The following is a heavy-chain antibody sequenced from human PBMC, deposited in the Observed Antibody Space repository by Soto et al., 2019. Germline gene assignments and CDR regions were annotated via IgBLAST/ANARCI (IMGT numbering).Heavy chain of an antibody. J-gene: IGHJ5*02. Sequence: SETLSLTCGVYGGSFRNYYWIWVRHPPGKRRQWIGEGNHSREATYPPSLPSRITISLGTSNNQFSLNMTSVTAADTAMYFSTRAVRFPTSWFDPWGQGTQVTVSS. CDR2: GNHSREA. D-gene: IGHD6-19*01. V-gene: IGHV4-34*01. CDR3: TRAVRFPTSWFDP. CDR1: GGSFRNYY.